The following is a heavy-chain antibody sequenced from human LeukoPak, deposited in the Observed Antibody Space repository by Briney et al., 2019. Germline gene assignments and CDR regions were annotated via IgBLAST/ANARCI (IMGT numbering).Heavy chain of an antibody. V-gene: IGHV4-39*07. J-gene: IGHJ2*01. Sequence: KASETLSLTCTVSGGSISSSSYYWGWIRQPPGKGLEWIGRIYTSGSTNYNPSLKSRVTMSVDTSENQFSLKLSSVTAADTAVYYCAGTSHSSSSPIDYWGRGTLVTVSS. CDR2: IYTSGST. CDR3: AGTSHSSSSPIDY. CDR1: GGSISSSSYY. D-gene: IGHD6-6*01.